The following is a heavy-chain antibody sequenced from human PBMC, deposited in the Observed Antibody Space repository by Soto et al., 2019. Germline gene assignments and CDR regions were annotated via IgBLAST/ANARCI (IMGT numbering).Heavy chain of an antibody. CDR1: GFTFSAYY. CDR3: ARSLLDEYSSSWRSAYYGMDV. V-gene: IGHV1-2*02. CDR2: INPNSGGT. J-gene: IGHJ6*02. Sequence: QVQLVQSGAEVKKPGASVKVSCKASGFTFSAYYIYWVRQAPGQGLEWIGWINPNSGGTNNAQKFQGRVTMTRDTSTSTVYMELSALISADRAVYYCARSLLDEYSSSWRSAYYGMDVWGQGTTVTVSS. D-gene: IGHD6-13*01.